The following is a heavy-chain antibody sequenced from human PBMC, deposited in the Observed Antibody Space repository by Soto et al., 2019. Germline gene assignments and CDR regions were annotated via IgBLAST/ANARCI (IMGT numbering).Heavy chain of an antibody. CDR3: ARGVSAGVDV. J-gene: IGHJ4*02. CDR1: GYSFTRPD. V-gene: IGHV1-8*01. D-gene: IGHD3-10*01. CDR2: MQPSTGTP. Sequence: ASVKVSWKASGYSFTRPDINWVRQTAGQGLERMGWMQPSTGTPGHAQKFQGRVTMTRDTSINTAYMELTTLTSDDTACFYCARGVSAGVDVCGQGSLVIVSA.